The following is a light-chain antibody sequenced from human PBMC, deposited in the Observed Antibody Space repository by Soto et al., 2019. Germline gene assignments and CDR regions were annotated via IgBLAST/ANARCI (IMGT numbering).Light chain of an antibody. CDR1: QPVSDK. CDR2: GAS. V-gene: IGKV3-15*01. J-gene: IGKJ5*01. CDR3: QQYDQWPIT. Sequence: EAVMTQSPAKESASAGLGPSLCCXASQPVSDKLAWYQQKPGQAPRLLIYGASARALGIPDRFSGSGSGTEFSFTVTSLQSEDFAVYYCQQYDQWPITFGQGTRLEIK.